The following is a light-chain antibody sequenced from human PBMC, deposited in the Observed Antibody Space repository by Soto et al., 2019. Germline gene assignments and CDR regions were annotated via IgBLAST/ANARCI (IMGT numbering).Light chain of an antibody. Sequence: DIRMTQSPSTLSAVVGDRVTITCRASESVSSSVAWYQQKPGKAPKLLIYAASTLQSGVPSRFSGSGSGTEFTLTISSLQPEDFATYYCQQLNSYPITFGQGTRLEIK. J-gene: IGKJ5*01. CDR1: ESVSSS. CDR2: AAS. V-gene: IGKV1-9*01. CDR3: QQLNSYPIT.